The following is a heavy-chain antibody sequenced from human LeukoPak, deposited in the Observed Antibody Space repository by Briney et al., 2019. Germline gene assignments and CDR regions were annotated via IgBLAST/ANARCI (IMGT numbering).Heavy chain of an antibody. Sequence: ASVRVSCKASGYTFTSYAMHWVRQAPGQRLEWMEWINAGNGNTKYSQKFQGRVTITRDTPASTAYMELSSLRSEDTAVYYCASSGWYGAGSFDYWGQGTLVTVSS. CDR1: GYTFTSYA. D-gene: IGHD6-19*01. J-gene: IGHJ4*02. CDR3: ASSGWYGAGSFDY. CDR2: INAGNGNT. V-gene: IGHV1-3*01.